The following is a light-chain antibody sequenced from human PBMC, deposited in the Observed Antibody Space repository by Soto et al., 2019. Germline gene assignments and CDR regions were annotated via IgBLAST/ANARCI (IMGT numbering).Light chain of an antibody. V-gene: IGLV2-14*03. CDR1: TSDVGGYNF. CDR2: NAF. CDR3: SSYTRGRVV. Sequence: QSALTQPASVSGSPGQSITISCTGTTSDVGGYNFVSWYQHHPGKGPKLMIYNAFDRPSGVSNRFSGSKSGNTASLTISGLQAEDEAHYYCSSYTRGRVVFGGGTKLTVL. J-gene: IGLJ2*01.